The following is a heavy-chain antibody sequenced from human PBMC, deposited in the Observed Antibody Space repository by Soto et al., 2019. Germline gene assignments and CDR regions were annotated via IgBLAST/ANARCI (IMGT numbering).Heavy chain of an antibody. D-gene: IGHD3-10*01. CDR3: ARVKFYRSGSYYNLNWFDP. CDR1: GGSFTGYY. J-gene: IGHJ5*02. CDR2: INHSGST. V-gene: IGHV4-34*01. Sequence: QVQLQQWGAGLLKPSETLSLTCAVYGGSFTGYYWSWIRQPPGKGLEWIGEINHSGSTNYNPSLKRRVTISVDTSKNQFSLKLSSVTAADTPSYYCARVKFYRSGSYYNLNWFDPWGQGTLVTVSS.